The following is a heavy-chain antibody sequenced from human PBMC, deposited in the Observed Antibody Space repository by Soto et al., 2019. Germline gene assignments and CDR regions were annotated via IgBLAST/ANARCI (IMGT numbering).Heavy chain of an antibody. D-gene: IGHD3-16*01. J-gene: IGHJ4*02. Sequence: QVHLEESGGGLVKSGGSLRLSCTASGFTFSDYYMSWIRQAPGKGLEWVSDISNSGRITHHADSMEGRFTISRDNAKNSLYIQMNGLRPEDSAIYYCASDHGGGGLALEFWGQGTLVTVSS. V-gene: IGHV3-11*01. CDR1: GFTFSDYY. CDR3: ASDHGGGGLALEF. CDR2: ISNSGRIT.